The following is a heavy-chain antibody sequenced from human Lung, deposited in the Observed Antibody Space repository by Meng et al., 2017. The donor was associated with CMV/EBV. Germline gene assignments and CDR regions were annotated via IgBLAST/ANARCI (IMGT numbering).Heavy chain of an antibody. Sequence: QVQLQESGPGLVKPSETLSLTCAVSGGSISTYYWSWIRQPPGKGLEWIGNSYYSGSTNYNPSLASRVTISVDSSKNQFSLKLSSVTAADTAVYYCARHQNGGTYPLDYWGQGTLVTVSS. CDR3: ARHQNGGTYPLDY. D-gene: IGHD3-16*02. J-gene: IGHJ4*02. CDR1: GGSISTYY. CDR2: SYYSGST. V-gene: IGHV4-59*08.